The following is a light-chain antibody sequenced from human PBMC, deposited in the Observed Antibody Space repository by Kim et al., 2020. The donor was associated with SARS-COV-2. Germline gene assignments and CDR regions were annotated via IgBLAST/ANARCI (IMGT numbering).Light chain of an antibody. CDR1: STDIGAYNF. V-gene: IGLV2-14*03. J-gene: IGLJ3*02. CDR3: SSWTMSTTWV. CDR2: DVT. Sequence: QSITFSCTGSSTDIGAYNFVSWYQQHPGKAPKLVLYDVTKRPSGVSDRFSGSKSANTASLTISGLQAEDEADYYCSSWTMSTTWVFGGGTKLTVL.